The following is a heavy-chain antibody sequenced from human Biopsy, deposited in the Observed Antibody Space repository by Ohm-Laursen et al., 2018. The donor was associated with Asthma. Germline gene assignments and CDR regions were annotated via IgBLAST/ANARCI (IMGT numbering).Heavy chain of an antibody. Sequence: SVKVSCKASGDSFSNYAISWVRQAPGQGLEWMGGIIPIFGTANYAQKFQGRVTITADESTSAAYMELSSLSSEDTAVYYCARGYSGSDRIVYYYSGLEVWGQGTTVTVSS. V-gene: IGHV1-69*13. CDR2: IIPIFGTA. J-gene: IGHJ6*02. D-gene: IGHD5-12*01. CDR1: GDSFSNYA. CDR3: ARGYSGSDRIVYYYSGLEV.